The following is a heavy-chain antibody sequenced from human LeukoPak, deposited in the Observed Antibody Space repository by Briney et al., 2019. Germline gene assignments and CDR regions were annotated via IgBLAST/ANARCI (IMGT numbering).Heavy chain of an antibody. V-gene: IGHV5-51*01. Sequence: GESLQISCKGSGYSFTSYWIGWVRQMPGKGLEWMGIIYPGDSDTRYSPSFQGQVTISADKSISTAYLQWSSLKASDTAMCYCARHGSVGATNSRFDYWGQGTLVTVSS. CDR1: GYSFTSYW. CDR2: IYPGDSDT. J-gene: IGHJ4*02. D-gene: IGHD1-26*01. CDR3: ARHGSVGATNSRFDY.